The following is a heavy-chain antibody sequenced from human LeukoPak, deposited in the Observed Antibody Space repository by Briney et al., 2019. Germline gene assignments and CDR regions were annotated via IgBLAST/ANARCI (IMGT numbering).Heavy chain of an antibody. CDR3: ARFGSDSYGYKYYFDY. CDR1: GVSISNYY. D-gene: IGHD3-16*01. V-gene: IGHV4-59*08. CDR2: ISDSGST. J-gene: IGHJ4*02. Sequence: SETLSLTCTVSGVSISNYYWSWIRQPPGKGLEWITYISDSGSTNYNPSLKSRVTISVGTSKNQFSLRLNSVTASDTAVYYCARFGSDSYGYKYYFDYWGQGTLVTVSS.